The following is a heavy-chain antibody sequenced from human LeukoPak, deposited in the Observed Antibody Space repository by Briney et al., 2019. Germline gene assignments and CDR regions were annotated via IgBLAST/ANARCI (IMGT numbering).Heavy chain of an antibody. CDR1: GYTFTSYY. J-gene: IGHJ4*02. Sequence: ASVKVSCKASGYTFTSYYMHWVRQAPGQGLEWMGIINPSGGSTSYAQKFLGRVTMTRDTSTSTVYMELSSLRSEDTAVYYCATHRSDYVWGSYRFAFDYWGQGTLVTVSS. CDR2: INPSGGST. D-gene: IGHD3-16*02. V-gene: IGHV1-46*01. CDR3: ATHRSDYVWGSYRFAFDY.